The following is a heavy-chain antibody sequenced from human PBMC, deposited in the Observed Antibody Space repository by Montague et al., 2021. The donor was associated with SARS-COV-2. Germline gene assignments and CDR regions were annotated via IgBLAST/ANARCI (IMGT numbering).Heavy chain of an antibody. CDR2: IYHSGST. CDR1: GGSISSTSYY. V-gene: IGHV4-39*01. J-gene: IGHJ4*02. CDR3: VRHPQTYNGFCSGHSGRLVVQFDS. Sequence: SETLSLTCTVSGGSISSTSYYWGWIRQSPGKGLEWIGSIYHSGSTYYSPSLKSRLSLSVETSKNQFSLKLTSATAADTAVYFCVRHPQTYNGFCSGHSGRLVVQFDSWGQGTLVTVSS. D-gene: IGHD3/OR15-3a*01.